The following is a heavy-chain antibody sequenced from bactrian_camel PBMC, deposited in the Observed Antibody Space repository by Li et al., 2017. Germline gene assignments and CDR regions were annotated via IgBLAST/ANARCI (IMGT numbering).Heavy chain of an antibody. V-gene: IGHV3S26*01. J-gene: IGHJ6*01. CDR2: IDTDEST. CDR1: GSTYSTYC. Sequence: VQLVESGGGEVQAGGSLKLSCTASGSTYSTYCMKWFRQAPGKEREKAATIDTDESTSYADSVKGRFTISRDNAKNTLYLQMNSLKPEDTAMYYCAARFLCSGGFQTVPGYWGQGTQVTVS. CDR3: AARFLCSGGFQTVPGY. D-gene: IGHD2*01.